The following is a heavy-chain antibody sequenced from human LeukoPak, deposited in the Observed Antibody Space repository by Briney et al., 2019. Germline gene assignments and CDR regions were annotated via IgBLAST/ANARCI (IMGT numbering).Heavy chain of an antibody. Sequence: GASVKVSFKASGYKFTDDYMHWVRQAPGQGLEFMGWINPDSGLTNYAQKFKGRVTMTRDTSISTAYLEVRSLTTDDTAVYYCAPTAEAYTSWWKVWGQGTLVTVSS. CDR2: INPDSGLT. D-gene: IGHD2-2*01. J-gene: IGHJ4*02. CDR3: APTAEAYTSWWKV. CDR1: GYKFTDDY. V-gene: IGHV1-2*02.